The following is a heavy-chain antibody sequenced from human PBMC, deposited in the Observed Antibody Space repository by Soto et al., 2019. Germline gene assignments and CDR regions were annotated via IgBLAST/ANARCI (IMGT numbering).Heavy chain of an antibody. V-gene: IGHV3-9*01. J-gene: IGHJ3*02. CDR1: GFTFDDYA. Sequence: GGSLRLSCAASGFTFDDYAMHWVRQAPGKGLEWVSGISWNSGSIGYADSVKGRFTISRDNAKNSLYLQMNSLRAEDTALYYCAKDKALGIAVAGTESAFDIWAQGTMDTVSS. D-gene: IGHD6-19*01. CDR2: ISWNSGSI. CDR3: AKDKALGIAVAGTESAFDI.